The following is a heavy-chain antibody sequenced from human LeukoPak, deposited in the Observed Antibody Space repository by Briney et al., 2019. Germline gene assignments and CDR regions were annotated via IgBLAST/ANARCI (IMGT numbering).Heavy chain of an antibody. Sequence: SETLSLTCTVSGGSISSSSYYWGWIRQPAGKGLEWIGRIYTGGYTNYSPSLKSGVTISVDTAKNQFSLKLSSVTAADMAVYYCARETDYDSGFDAFDIWGQGTMVTVSS. CDR3: ARETDYDSGFDAFDI. CDR2: IYTGGYT. V-gene: IGHV4-61*02. D-gene: IGHD3-22*01. J-gene: IGHJ3*02. CDR1: GGSISSSSYY.